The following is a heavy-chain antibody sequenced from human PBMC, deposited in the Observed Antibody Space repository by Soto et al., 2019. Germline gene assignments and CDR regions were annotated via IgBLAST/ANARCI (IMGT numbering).Heavy chain of an antibody. CDR2: IIPIFGTA. D-gene: IGHD6-13*01. J-gene: IGHJ6*02. Sequence: QVQLVQSGAEVKKPGSSVKVSCKASGGTFSSYAISWVRQAPGQGLEWMGGIIPIFGTANYAQKFQGRVTITADESTSTAYMELSSLRSEYTAVYYCARGYSSSWYNYYYGMDVWGQGTTVTVSS. CDR1: GGTFSSYA. V-gene: IGHV1-69*12. CDR3: ARGYSSSWYNYYYGMDV.